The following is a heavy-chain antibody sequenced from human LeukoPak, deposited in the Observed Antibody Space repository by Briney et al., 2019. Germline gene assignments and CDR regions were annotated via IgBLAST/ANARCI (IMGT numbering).Heavy chain of an antibody. Sequence: ASVKVSCKASGYSFTSHYIHWVRQAPGQGLEWMGIINPSRGSTSYAQEFQGRVTVTRDTSTSTVYMDLSSLGSEDTAVYYCARGYSSGFGNWGQGTLVTVSS. D-gene: IGHD6-19*01. CDR3: ARGYSSGFGN. CDR2: INPSRGST. V-gene: IGHV1-46*01. J-gene: IGHJ4*02. CDR1: GYSFTSHY.